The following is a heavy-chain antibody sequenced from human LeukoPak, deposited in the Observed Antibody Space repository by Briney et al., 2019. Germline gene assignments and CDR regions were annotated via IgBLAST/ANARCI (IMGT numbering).Heavy chain of an antibody. CDR1: GFTFTRYW. CDR3: VRTRGGGNYGSSSRYYFDY. D-gene: IGHD3-10*01. Sequence: PGGSLRLSCAASGFTFTRYWMTWVRQAPGKGLECVANIKQVGSEKHYVDSVKGRFTISRDNAKNSLYLQMNSLRAEDTAVYYCVRTRGGGNYGSSSRYYFDYWGQGTLATVSS. V-gene: IGHV3-7*01. CDR2: IKQVGSEK. J-gene: IGHJ4*02.